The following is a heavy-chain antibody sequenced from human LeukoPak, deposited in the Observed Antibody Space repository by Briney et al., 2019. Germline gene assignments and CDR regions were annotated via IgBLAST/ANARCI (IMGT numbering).Heavy chain of an antibody. CDR1: GGSLSSYH. D-gene: IGHD2-8*02. V-gene: IGHV4-59*01. J-gene: IGHJ4*02. CDR2: FYYSGST. CDR3: AREDTGGLDY. Sequence: SETLSLTCTASGGSLSSYHWSWIRQPPGKGLEWIGFFYYSGSTNYNPSLKSRVTISVDTSKNQFSLKLSSVTAADTAVYYCAREDTGGLDYWGQGILVTVSP.